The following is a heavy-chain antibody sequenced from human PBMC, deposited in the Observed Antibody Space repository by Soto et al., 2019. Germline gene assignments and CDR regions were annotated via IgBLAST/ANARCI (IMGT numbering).Heavy chain of an antibody. Sequence: SVAEGSISDHYGRWIRQKPGKGLEWIGYIYYSGSTNYNPSLKSRVTISVDTSKNQFSLKLSSVTAADTAVYYCARGDLDYSNYEYYYYGMDVWGQGTTVTVSS. CDR1: EGSISDHY. CDR3: ARGDLDYSNYEYYYYGMDV. CDR2: IYYSGST. J-gene: IGHJ6*02. V-gene: IGHV4-59*11. D-gene: IGHD4-4*01.